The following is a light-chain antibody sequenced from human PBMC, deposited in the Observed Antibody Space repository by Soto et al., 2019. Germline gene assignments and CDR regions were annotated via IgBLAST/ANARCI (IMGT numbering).Light chain of an antibody. J-gene: IGKJ1*01. V-gene: IGKV1-5*03. Sequence: DIQMTQSPSTLSASVGDRVTITCRASQSISTWLAWYQQKPGKAPQLLFYKASSLESGVPSRFSGSGSGTEFTLTISSLQPDDIATYYCQQYNSYWTFGQGTKVEI. CDR2: KAS. CDR3: QQYNSYWT. CDR1: QSISTW.